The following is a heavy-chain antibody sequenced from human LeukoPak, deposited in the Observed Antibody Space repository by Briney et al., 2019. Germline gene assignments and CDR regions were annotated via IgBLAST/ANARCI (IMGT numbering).Heavy chain of an antibody. Sequence: PSETLSLTCTVSGVSISSGDYYWNWLRPHPRKSLGWIGYIHYSGSTYYNPSLKSRVTISVDTSKNQFSLKVRSVTAADTAVYYCARAKYSSGWCLDYWGQGTLVTVSS. CDR2: IHYSGST. CDR3: ARAKYSSGWCLDY. D-gene: IGHD6-19*01. V-gene: IGHV4-31*03. CDR1: GVSISSGDYY. J-gene: IGHJ4*02.